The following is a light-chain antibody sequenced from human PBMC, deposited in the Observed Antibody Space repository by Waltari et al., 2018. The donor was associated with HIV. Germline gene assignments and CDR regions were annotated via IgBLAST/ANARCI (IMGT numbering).Light chain of an antibody. CDR3: SSYGGSLNWV. Sequence: QSALTQPPSASGSPGQSVTISCTGTSSDVGSYNYVSWYQQHPGKAPKLMIYDVSKRPSGVPDRFFGSKSGNTASLTVSGLQAEDEADYYCSSYGGSLNWVFGGGTKVTVL. CDR1: SSDVGSYNY. J-gene: IGLJ3*02. CDR2: DVS. V-gene: IGLV2-8*01.